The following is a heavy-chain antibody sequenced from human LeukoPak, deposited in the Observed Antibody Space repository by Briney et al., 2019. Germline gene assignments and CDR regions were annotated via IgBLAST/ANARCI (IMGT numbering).Heavy chain of an antibody. CDR2: ISWSSGSI. V-gene: IGHV3-9*01. D-gene: IGHD6-19*01. CDR1: GFTFDDYA. Sequence: PGGSLRLSCAASGFTFDDYAMHWVRQAPGKGLEWVSGISWSSGSIDYADSVKGRFTISRDNAKNFVYLQMNSLRAEDTALYYCAKDLGPLIEVIGPGAFDLWGQGTMVTVAS. CDR3: AKDLGPLIEVIGPGAFDL. J-gene: IGHJ3*01.